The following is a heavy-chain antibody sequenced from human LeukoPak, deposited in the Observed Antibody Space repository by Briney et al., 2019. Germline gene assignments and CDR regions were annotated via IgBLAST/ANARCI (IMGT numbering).Heavy chain of an antibody. CDR1: GYTFTNYY. Sequence: ASVKVSCKASGYTFTNYYLHWVRQAPGQGLEWMGWISAYNGNTNYAQKLQGRVTMTTDTSTSTAYMELRSLRSDDTAVYYCARTNDFWSGYKYNWFDPWGQGTLVTVSS. D-gene: IGHD3-3*01. CDR3: ARTNDFWSGYKYNWFDP. J-gene: IGHJ5*02. CDR2: ISAYNGNT. V-gene: IGHV1-18*04.